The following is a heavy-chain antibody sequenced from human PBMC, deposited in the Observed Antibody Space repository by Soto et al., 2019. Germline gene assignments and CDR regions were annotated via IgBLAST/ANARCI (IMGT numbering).Heavy chain of an antibody. CDR1: GYTFTSYG. D-gene: IGHD6-19*01. CDR3: ARDLGIAVAGPYYYYGMDV. Sequence: QVQLVQSGAEVKKPGASVKVSCKASGYTFTSYGISWVRQAPGQGLEWMGWISAYNGNTNYAQKLQGRVTMTTDTSTSTAYMELRSLRSDDTAVYYCARDLGIAVAGPYYYYGMDVWGQGTTVTVSS. J-gene: IGHJ6*02. V-gene: IGHV1-18*01. CDR2: ISAYNGNT.